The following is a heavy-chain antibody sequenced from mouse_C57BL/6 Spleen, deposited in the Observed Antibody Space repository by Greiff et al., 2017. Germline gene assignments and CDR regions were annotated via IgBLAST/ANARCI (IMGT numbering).Heavy chain of an antibody. CDR1: GYTFTSYW. CDR2: IHPSDSDT. J-gene: IGHJ4*01. V-gene: IGHV1-74*01. Sequence: QVQLKQPGAELVKPGASVKVSCKASGYTFTSYWMHWVKQRPGQGLEWIGRIHPSDSDTNYNQKFKGKATLTVDKSSSTAYMQLSSLTSEDSAVYYCAHYGPRGAMDYWGQGTSVTVSS. CDR3: AHYGPRGAMDY. D-gene: IGHD1-1*02.